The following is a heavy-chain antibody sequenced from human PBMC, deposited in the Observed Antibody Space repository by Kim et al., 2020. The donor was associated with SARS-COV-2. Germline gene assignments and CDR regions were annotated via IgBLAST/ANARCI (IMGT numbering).Heavy chain of an antibody. V-gene: IGHV1-3*01. D-gene: IGHD5-12*01. CDR3: AREVGIVATTGDY. Sequence: YAQKFQGRVTITRDTSASTAYMELSSLRSEDTAVYYCAREVGIVATTGDYWGQGTLVTVSS. J-gene: IGHJ4*02.